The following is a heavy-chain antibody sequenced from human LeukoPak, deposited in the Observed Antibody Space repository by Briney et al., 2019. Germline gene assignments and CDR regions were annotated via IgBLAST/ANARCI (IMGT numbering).Heavy chain of an antibody. J-gene: IGHJ4*02. CDR1: GGSISSYY. V-gene: IGHV4-59*08. CDR2: VYYSGST. CDR3: ARTNPSFDY. Sequence: SETLSLTCTVSGGSISSYYWSWIRQPPGKGLEWIGYVYYSGSTNYNPSLKSRVTISLDTSKNQFSLRLSSVTAADTAVYYCARTNPSFDYWGQGTLVTVSS.